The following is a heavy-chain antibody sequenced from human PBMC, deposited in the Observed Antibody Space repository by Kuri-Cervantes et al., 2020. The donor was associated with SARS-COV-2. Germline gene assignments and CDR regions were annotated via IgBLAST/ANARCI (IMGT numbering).Heavy chain of an antibody. CDR3: ARDSATGTRWGDLNGMDV. CDR2: ISTYSGDT. Sequence: ASVKGSCKASGYPLTNFGISWVRQAPGRGLEWMGWISTYSGDTIYPQKIQGRVTMTTDTSTSTAYMDLRGLRSDDTAVYYCARDSATGTRWGDLNGMDVWGQGTTVTVSS. D-gene: IGHD1-7*01. CDR1: GYPLTNFG. V-gene: IGHV1-18*01. J-gene: IGHJ6*02.